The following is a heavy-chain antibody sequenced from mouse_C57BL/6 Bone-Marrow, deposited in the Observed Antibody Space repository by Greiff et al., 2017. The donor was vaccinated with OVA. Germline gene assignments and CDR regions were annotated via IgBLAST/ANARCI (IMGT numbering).Heavy chain of an antibody. V-gene: IGHV1-76*01. Sequence: QVQLQQSGAELVRPGASVKLSCKASGYTFTDYYINWVKQRPGQGLEWIARIYPGSGNTYYNEKFKGKATLTAEKSSSTAYMQLSSLTSEDSAVYFCAREEAYYYLYAMDYWGQGTSVTVSS. CDR1: GYTFTDYY. CDR2: IYPGSGNT. J-gene: IGHJ4*01. CDR3: AREEAYYYLYAMDY. D-gene: IGHD1-1*01.